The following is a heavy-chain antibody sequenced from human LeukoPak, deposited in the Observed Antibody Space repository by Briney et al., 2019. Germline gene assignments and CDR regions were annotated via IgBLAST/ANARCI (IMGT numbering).Heavy chain of an antibody. CDR3: ARQGGMAVAAGNWFDP. CDR2: ISYDGSNK. Sequence: GGSLRLSCAASGFTFSSYAMHWVRQAPGKGLEWVAVISYDGSNKYYADSVKGRFTISRDNSKNTLYLQMNSLRAEDTAVYYCARQGGMAVAAGNWFDPWGRGTLVTVSS. D-gene: IGHD6-19*01. J-gene: IGHJ5*02. CDR1: GFTFSSYA. V-gene: IGHV3-30*01.